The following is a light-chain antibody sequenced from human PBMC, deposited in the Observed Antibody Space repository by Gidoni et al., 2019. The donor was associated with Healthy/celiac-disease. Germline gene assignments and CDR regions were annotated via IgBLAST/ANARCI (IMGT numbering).Light chain of an antibody. Sequence: EIVLKQSPATLSLSPGERATHSCRASQSVSSYLAWYQQKPGQAPRLLIYDASNRATGIPARFSGSGSGTDFTLTISSLEPEDFAVYYCQQRSNWLTFGGGTKVEIK. J-gene: IGKJ4*01. CDR1: QSVSSY. CDR2: DAS. V-gene: IGKV3-11*01. CDR3: QQRSNWLT.